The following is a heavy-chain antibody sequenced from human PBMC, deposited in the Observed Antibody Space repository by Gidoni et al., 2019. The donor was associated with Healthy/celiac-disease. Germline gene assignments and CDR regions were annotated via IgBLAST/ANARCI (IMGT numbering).Heavy chain of an antibody. CDR1: GYTFTSYY. Sequence: QVQLVQSGAEVKKTGASVKVSCKASGYTFTSYYMHWVRQAPGQGLEWMGIINPSGGSTSYAKKFQGRVTMTRDTSTSTVYMELSSLGSEDTAVYYCARALSAMVTSRGDNWFDPWGQGTLVTVSS. D-gene: IGHD5-18*01. V-gene: IGHV1-46*01. CDR2: INPSGGST. CDR3: ARALSAMVTSRGDNWFDP. J-gene: IGHJ5*02.